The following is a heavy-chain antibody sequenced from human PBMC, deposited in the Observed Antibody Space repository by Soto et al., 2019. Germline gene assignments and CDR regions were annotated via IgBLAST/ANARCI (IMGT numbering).Heavy chain of an antibody. D-gene: IGHD3-10*01. V-gene: IGHV2-5*01. J-gene: IGHJ4*02. CDR2: IYLNDDQ. CDR3: THRSPAYGHDF. Sequence: SGPTLVNPTPPLTLTCNFSDFSLTTRGVGVGWIRQPPGKALEWVALIYLNDDQRYNPSLKSRLTVTKDTSKNHVVLTMTNVDPLDTATYYCTHRSPAYGHDFWGPGTLVTVSS. CDR1: DFSLTTRGVG.